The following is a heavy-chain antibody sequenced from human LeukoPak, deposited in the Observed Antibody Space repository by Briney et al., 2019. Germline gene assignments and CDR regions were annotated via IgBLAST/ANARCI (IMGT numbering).Heavy chain of an antibody. CDR1: GFTFSFAA. Sequence: PGGSLTLSCAASGFTFSFAAMTWVRQGPGEGLEWVSLISASGGSTYYEDSVKGRFTISRDNSKNKVYLQMNSLRAEDTALYYCAKGIQGANWGQGTLVTVSS. D-gene: IGHD5-18*01. CDR2: ISASGGST. J-gene: IGHJ4*02. CDR3: AKGIQGAN. V-gene: IGHV3-23*01.